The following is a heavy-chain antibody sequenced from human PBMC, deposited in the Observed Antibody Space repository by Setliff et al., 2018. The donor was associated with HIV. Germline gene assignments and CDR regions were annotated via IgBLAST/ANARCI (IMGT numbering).Heavy chain of an antibody. D-gene: IGHD3-16*01. J-gene: IGHJ4*02. Sequence: SVKVSCKASGGTFSSYGITWVRQAPGQGPEWMGGIIPMYGVTNYAQKFQGRVTITTDESTSTAYMELSSLRSEDTAVYYCARRLGATVFYYFDYWGQGTLVTVSS. CDR3: ARRLGATVFYYFDY. CDR2: IIPMYGVT. V-gene: IGHV1-69*05. CDR1: GGTFSSYG.